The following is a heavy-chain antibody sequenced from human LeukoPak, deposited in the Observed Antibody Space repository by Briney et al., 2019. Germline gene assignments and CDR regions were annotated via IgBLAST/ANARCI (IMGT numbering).Heavy chain of an antibody. Sequence: PGGSLRLSCAASGFTFSSYAMQWVRQAPGKGLEFVSGFSNSGGSTFYANSVKSKFTVSRDNSKNTLYLQMGSLTIEDTAVYYCARGFGYCSGGSCAAYYYYMDVWGKGTTVTISS. D-gene: IGHD2-15*01. V-gene: IGHV3-64*01. CDR1: GFTFSSYA. CDR2: FSNSGGST. CDR3: ARGFGYCSGGSCAAYYYYMDV. J-gene: IGHJ6*03.